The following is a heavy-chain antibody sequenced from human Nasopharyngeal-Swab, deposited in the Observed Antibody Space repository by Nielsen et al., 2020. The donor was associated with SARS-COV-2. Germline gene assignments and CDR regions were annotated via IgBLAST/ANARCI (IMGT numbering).Heavy chain of an antibody. V-gene: IGHV3-15*01. CDR2: IRGKTGGGTT. CDR3: STGLGPGWHFDD. D-gene: IGHD3-9*01. CDR1: GLTFSDAW. Sequence: GESLKISCATSGLTFSDAWMSWVRQAPGKGLEWVGRIRGKTGGGTTDYAAPVKGRFTISRDESKSTLFLEMNSLRIEDTAVYYCSTGLGPGWHFDDWGQGTLVTVSS. J-gene: IGHJ4*02.